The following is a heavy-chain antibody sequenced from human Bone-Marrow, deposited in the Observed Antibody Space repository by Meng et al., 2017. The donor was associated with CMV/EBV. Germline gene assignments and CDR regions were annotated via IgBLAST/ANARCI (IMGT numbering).Heavy chain of an antibody. CDR1: GGSISSSSYY. CDR2: INHSGST. D-gene: IGHD1-26*01. J-gene: IGHJ4*02. CDR3: ARDSGSYFFDY. V-gene: IGHV4-39*07. Sequence: GSLRLSCTVSGGSISSSSYYWGWIRQPPGKGLEWIGEINHSGSTNYNPSLKSRVTISVDTSKNQFSLKLSSVTAADTAVYYCARDSGSYFFDYWGQGTLVTVSS.